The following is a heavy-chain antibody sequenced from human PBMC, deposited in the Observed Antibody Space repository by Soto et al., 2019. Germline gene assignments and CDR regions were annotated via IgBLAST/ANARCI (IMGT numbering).Heavy chain of an antibody. J-gene: IGHJ5*02. CDR2: VSASNGKT. CDR3: ASEAFLVQASWFDP. CDR1: GYIFTTYS. V-gene: IGHV1-18*01. Sequence: QIQLVQSGSEVRMPGASVKVSCKASGYIFTTYSITWVRQAPGQGLEWMGWVSASNGKTNYAQKFEDRVTMTTDTSTTTAYMELRSLRSDDTAVYYCASEAFLVQASWFDPWGQGTLVTVSS.